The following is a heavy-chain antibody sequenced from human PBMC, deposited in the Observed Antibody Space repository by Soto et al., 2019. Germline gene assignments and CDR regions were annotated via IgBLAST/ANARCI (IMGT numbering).Heavy chain of an antibody. J-gene: IGHJ4*02. D-gene: IGHD1-26*01. CDR3: TTDEWE. CDR1: GFSFSNGW. V-gene: IGHV3-15*05. CDR2: IKSITDGETT. Sequence: ELQLVESGGGLVKPGGSLRRSCAASGFSFSNGWMSWVRQAPGKGLEWVGRIKSITDGETTDYAAPGKGRFTISRDDSKNTLYLQMNSLKIDDTAVYYCTTDEWEWGQGTLVTVSS.